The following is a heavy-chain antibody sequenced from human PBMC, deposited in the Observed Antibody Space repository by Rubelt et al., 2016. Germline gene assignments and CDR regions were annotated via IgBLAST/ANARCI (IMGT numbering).Heavy chain of an antibody. Sequence: WYDGSNKYYADSVKGRFTISRDNSKNTLYLQMNSLRAEDTAVYYCARDRRDYGMDVWGQGTTVTVSS. CDR3: ARDRRDYGMDV. V-gene: IGHV3-33*01. J-gene: IGHJ6*02. CDR2: WYDGSNK. D-gene: IGHD3-10*01.